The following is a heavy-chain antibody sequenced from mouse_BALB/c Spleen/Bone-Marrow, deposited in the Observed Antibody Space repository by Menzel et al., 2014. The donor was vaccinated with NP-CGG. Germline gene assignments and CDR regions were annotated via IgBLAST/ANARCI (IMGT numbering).Heavy chain of an antibody. J-gene: IGHJ4*01. CDR1: GYTFTSYY. D-gene: IGHD2-4*01. V-gene: IGHV1S56*01. Sequence: QVQLQQSGPELVKPGASVRISCKASGYTFTSYYLHWVRQRPGQGLEGIGWIYPGDFNTKYNEKFKGKATLTADKSSSTASMQVSSLTSEDSAVYFCARKSQRAYDSMNYWGQGTSVTVSS. CDR2: IYPGDFNT. CDR3: ARKSQRAYDSMNY.